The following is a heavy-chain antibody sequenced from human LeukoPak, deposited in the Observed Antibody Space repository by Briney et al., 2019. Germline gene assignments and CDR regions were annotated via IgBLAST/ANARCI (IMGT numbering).Heavy chain of an antibody. V-gene: IGHV3-53*01. CDR1: GFTVSSNY. CDR2: IYSGGSA. J-gene: IGHJ3*02. D-gene: IGHD2-15*01. Sequence: PGGSLRLSCAASGFTVSSNYMSWDRQAPGKGLEWVSVIYSGGSAYYADSVKGRFTISRDNSKNTLYLQMNSLRAEDTAVYYCARDTVGAASFAFDIWGQGTMVTVSS. CDR3: ARDTVGAASFAFDI.